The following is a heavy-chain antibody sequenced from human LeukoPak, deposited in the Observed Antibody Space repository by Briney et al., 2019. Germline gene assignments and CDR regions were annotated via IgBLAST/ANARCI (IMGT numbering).Heavy chain of an antibody. Sequence: GASVMVSCKASGYTFTGYYMHWVRQAPGQGLEWMGWINPNSGGTNYAQKFQGRVTMTRDTSISTAYMELSRLRSDDTAVYYCARDGTVVVAATGFDYWGQGTLVTVSS. V-gene: IGHV1-2*02. CDR2: INPNSGGT. D-gene: IGHD2-15*01. CDR1: GYTFTGYY. CDR3: ARDGTVVVAATGFDY. J-gene: IGHJ4*02.